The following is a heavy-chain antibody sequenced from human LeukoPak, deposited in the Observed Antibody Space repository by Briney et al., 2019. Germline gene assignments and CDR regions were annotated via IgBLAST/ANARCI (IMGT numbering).Heavy chain of an antibody. V-gene: IGHV4-59*01. J-gene: IGHJ4*02. CDR2: IYYSGTT. D-gene: IGHD6-13*01. CDR1: GGSISSYY. CDR3: ARGVYIAAAQYGY. Sequence: SETLSLTCTVSGGSISSYYWSWVRQPPGKGLEWIGYIYYSGTTNYDPSLKSRVTISVDTSKDQFSLKLSSVTAADTAVYYCARGVYIAAAQYGYWGQGTLVTVSS.